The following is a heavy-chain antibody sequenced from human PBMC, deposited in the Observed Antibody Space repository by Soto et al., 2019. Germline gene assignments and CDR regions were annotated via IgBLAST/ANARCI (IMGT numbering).Heavy chain of an antibody. J-gene: IGHJ3*01. CDR3: ARGNAPDV. CDR1: GDIVSSDITS. V-gene: IGHV6-1*01. D-gene: IGHD3-10*01. Sequence: SQTLSLTCAISGDIVSSDITSWNWIRQSPSRGLEWLGRTYYRSKWFHDYAASVKSRITINPDTSKNQFSLELNSMTPEDTAVYYCARGNAPDVRGKGTVVPDSS. CDR2: TYYRSKWFH.